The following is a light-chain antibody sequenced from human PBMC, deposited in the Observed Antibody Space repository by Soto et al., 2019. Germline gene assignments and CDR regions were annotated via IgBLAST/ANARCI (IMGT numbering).Light chain of an antibody. V-gene: IGLV2-14*03. CDR3: TSYTSTSPHVV. J-gene: IGLJ2*01. CDR1: SSDVGGYNY. CDR2: DVS. Sequence: QSVLTQPASVSGSPGQSITISCTGTSSDVGGYNYVSWYQHHPGKAPKLTIYDVSDRPSGVSNRFSGSKSGNTASLTISGLQAEDEADYYCTSYTSTSPHVVFGGGTKLTVL.